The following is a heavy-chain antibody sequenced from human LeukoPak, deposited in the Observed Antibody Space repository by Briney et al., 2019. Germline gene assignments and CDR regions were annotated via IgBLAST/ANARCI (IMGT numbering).Heavy chain of an antibody. CDR2: IKQDGSEK. CDR1: GFTFSSYW. V-gene: IGHV3-7*01. Sequence: GGSLRLSCAASGFTFSSYWMSWVRQAPGKGLEWVANIKQDGSEKYYVDSVKGRFTISRDNAKNSLYLQMNSLRAEDTAVYYCARDPPEYDFWSGYYPYWGQGTLVTVSS. CDR3: ARDPPEYDFWSGYYPY. D-gene: IGHD3-3*01. J-gene: IGHJ4*02.